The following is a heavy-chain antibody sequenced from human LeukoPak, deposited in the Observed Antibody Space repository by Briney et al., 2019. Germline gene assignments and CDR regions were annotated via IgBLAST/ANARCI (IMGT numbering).Heavy chain of an antibody. CDR1: GFTFSSYW. D-gene: IGHD7-27*01. V-gene: IGHV3-74*01. CDR3: AKDLNWGGPNDAFDI. CDR2: INSDGSST. J-gene: IGHJ3*02. Sequence: PGGSLRLSCAASGFTFSSYWMEWVRQAPGKGLVWVSRINSDGSSTSYADSVKGRFTISRDNAKNTLYLQMNSLRAEDTAVYYCAKDLNWGGPNDAFDIWGQGTMVTVSS.